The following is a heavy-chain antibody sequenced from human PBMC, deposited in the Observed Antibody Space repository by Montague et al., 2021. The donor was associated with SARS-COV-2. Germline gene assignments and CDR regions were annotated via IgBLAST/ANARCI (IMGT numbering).Heavy chain of an antibody. CDR3: ARLRDGVVPSPILGVGPYYSYYYMDV. CDR2: VNHGGST. J-gene: IGHJ6*03. CDR1: GTSFSGYY. Sequence: SETLSLTCAVHGTSFSGYYWNWIRQPPGKGLGRIGEVNHGGSTKYSPSLKSRLTISADTSKNQFSLNLTSGAAADTAVYYCARLRDGVVPSPILGVGPYYSYYYMDVWGRGTTVTVSS. V-gene: IGHV4-34*01. D-gene: IGHD3-10*01.